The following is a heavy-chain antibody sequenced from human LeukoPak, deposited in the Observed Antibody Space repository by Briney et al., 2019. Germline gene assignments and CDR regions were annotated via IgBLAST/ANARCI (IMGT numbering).Heavy chain of an antibody. CDR1: SGSISTSNYY. Sequence: SETLSLTCTVSSGSISTSNYYWGWVRQPPGKALEWIGNIFYSGSTYYNPSLKSRVTISVDTSKNQFSLKLSSVTAADTAVYYCAREGGRGGFDYWGQGTLVTVSS. J-gene: IGHJ4*02. D-gene: IGHD1-26*01. CDR3: AREGGRGGFDY. V-gene: IGHV4-39*07. CDR2: IFYSGST.